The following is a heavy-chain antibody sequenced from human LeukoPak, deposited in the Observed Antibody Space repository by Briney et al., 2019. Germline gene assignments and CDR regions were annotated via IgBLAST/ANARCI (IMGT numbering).Heavy chain of an antibody. V-gene: IGHV4-31*02. CDR3: ARDGAYYYDSSGYSV. D-gene: IGHD3-22*01. J-gene: IGHJ4*02. CDR2: VYYSGST. Sequence: YVYYSGSTYYNPSLKSRVTISVDTSKNQFSLKLSSVTAADTAVYYCARDGAYYYDSSGYSVWGQGTLVTVSS.